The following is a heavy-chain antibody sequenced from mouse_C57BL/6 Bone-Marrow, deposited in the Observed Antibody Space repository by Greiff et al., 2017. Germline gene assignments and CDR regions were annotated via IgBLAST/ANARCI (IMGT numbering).Heavy chain of an antibody. CDR1: GFTFSDYY. V-gene: IGHV5-12*01. Sequence: EVHLVESGGGLVQPGGSLKLSCAASGFTFSDYYMYWVRQTPEKRLEWVAYISNGGGSTYYPDTVKGRFTISRDNAKNTLYLQMSRLKSEDTAMYYCARGGLRQWFAYWGQGTLVTVSA. CDR3: ARGGLRQWFAY. CDR2: ISNGGGST. D-gene: IGHD2-4*01. J-gene: IGHJ3*01.